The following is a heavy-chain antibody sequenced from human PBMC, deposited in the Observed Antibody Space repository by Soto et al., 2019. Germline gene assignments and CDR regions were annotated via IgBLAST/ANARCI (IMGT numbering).Heavy chain of an antibody. D-gene: IGHD3-10*01. Sequence: GGSLRLSCAASGFTFSSYAMSWVRQAPGKGLEWVSAISGSGGSTYYADSVKGRFTIPRDNSKNTLYLQMNSLRAEDTAVYYCAKRGSGSYFGYWGQGTLVTVSS. CDR2: ISGSGGST. V-gene: IGHV3-23*01. CDR1: GFTFSSYA. CDR3: AKRGSGSYFGY. J-gene: IGHJ4*02.